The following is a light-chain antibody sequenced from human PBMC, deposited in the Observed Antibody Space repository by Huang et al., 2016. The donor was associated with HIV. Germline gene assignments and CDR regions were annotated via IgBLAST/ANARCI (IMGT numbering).Light chain of an antibody. V-gene: IGKV3-15*01. CDR3: QQYDTPPTT. J-gene: IGKJ3*01. Sequence: EIVMTQSPATLSVSPGERVTLSCSASQSVGSNSAWYQQKPGQAPRLLIFGAYKRAIGIPPRFSGSGSGTEFTLTISSLQSEDFAVYYCQQYDTPPTTFGPGTRVDIK. CDR2: GAY. CDR1: QSVGSN.